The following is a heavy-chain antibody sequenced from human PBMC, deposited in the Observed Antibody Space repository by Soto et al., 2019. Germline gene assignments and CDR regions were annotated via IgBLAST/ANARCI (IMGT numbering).Heavy chain of an antibody. CDR2: ITGSGGDT. V-gene: IGHV3-23*01. CDR3: AKGSASGSPYYFDY. J-gene: IGHJ4*02. D-gene: IGHD6-25*01. Sequence: EVQLLESGGGLVQPGGSLRLSCAASGFTFSSCAMSWVRQSSEKGLEWVSAITGSGGDTFHADSVKGRFTISRDNSQNTLYLQRSSLRAEDTAVYYCAKGSASGSPYYFDYWGQGILVTVSS. CDR1: GFTFSSCA.